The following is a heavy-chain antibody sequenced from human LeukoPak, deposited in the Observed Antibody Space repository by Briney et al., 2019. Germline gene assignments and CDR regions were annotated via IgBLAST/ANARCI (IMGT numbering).Heavy chain of an antibody. D-gene: IGHD4-17*01. Sequence: GGSLKISWKGSGYRFTSYWIGWVRQMPGKGLECMGIIYPGDSDTRYSASFQGQVTISADKSISTAYLQWSSLKASDTAMYYCARIDYGDYENWFDPWGQGTLVTVSS. CDR3: ARIDYGDYENWFDP. V-gene: IGHV5-51*01. CDR2: IYPGDSDT. CDR1: GYRFTSYW. J-gene: IGHJ5*02.